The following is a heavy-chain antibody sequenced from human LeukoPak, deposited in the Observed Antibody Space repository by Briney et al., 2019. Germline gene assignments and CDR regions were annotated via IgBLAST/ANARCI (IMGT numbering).Heavy chain of an antibody. V-gene: IGHV3-33*01. Sequence: PGGSVRLSCAASRFSFSSYGMHWVRQAPGKGREWVAVIWYDGTNKYYADSVKGRFTISRDNSKNTLYLQMNSLRAEDTAVYYCSSDQRGFSYSKYYFDYWGQGTLVSVSS. D-gene: IGHD5-18*01. CDR2: IWYDGTNK. CDR1: RFSFSSYG. CDR3: SSDQRGFSYSKYYFDY. J-gene: IGHJ4*02.